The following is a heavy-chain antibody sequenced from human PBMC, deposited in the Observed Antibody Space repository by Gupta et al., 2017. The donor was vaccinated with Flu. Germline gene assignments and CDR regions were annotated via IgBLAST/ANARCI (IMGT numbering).Heavy chain of an antibody. CDR2: IMPIFGTP. CDR3: ASTAKEDDGGNYYYRLDV. V-gene: IGHV1-69*01. Sequence: QVQLVQSGAEVKEPGSSVKVSCKASGGTFSTYPISWVRQAPGQGLEWMGGIMPIFGTPDNAQKFLGRVTITADESTNTVFMELSSLRSEDTAVYYCASTAKEDDGGNYYYRLDVWGQGTTVTVS. CDR1: GGTFSTYP. D-gene: IGHD4-23*01. J-gene: IGHJ6*02.